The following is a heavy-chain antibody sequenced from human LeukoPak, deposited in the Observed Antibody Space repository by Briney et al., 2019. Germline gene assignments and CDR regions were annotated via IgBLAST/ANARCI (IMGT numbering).Heavy chain of an antibody. CDR1: GFTFSSYA. V-gene: IGHV3-30*04. Sequence: GGSLRLSCAASGFTFSSYAMHWVRQAPGKGLEWVAVISYDGSNKYYADSVKGRFTISRDNAKNSLYLQMNSLRAEDTAVYYCAIDNGDYGGIGYWGQGTLVTVSS. CDR2: ISYDGSNK. J-gene: IGHJ4*02. CDR3: AIDNGDYGGIGY. D-gene: IGHD4-17*01.